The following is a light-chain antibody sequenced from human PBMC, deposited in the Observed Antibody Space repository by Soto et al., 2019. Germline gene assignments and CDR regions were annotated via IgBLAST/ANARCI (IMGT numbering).Light chain of an antibody. CDR1: QSVLYSSNNKNY. V-gene: IGKV4-1*01. CDR2: WAS. CDR3: QQYYSTPLA. Sequence: DIVMTQSPDSLAVSLGESSTINCKSSQSVLYSSNNKNYLAWYQQKPGQPPKLLIYWASTRESGVPDRFSGSGSGTEFTLTISSLQAEDVAVYYCQQYYSTPLAFGQGTKLEIK. J-gene: IGKJ2*01.